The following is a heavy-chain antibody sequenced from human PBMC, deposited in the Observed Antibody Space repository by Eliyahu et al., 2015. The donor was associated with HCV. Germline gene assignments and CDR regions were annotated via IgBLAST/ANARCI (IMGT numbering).Heavy chain of an antibody. V-gene: IGHV4-31*03. D-gene: IGHD3-10*01. CDR1: GGSISXGGYY. J-gene: IGHJ6*02. CDR2: IYYSGST. CDR3: ARAAMVRGVNFHYYGMDV. Sequence: QVQLQESGPGLVKPSQTLSLTCTVSGGSISXGGYYWSWIRQHPGKGLEWIGYIYYSGSTYYNPSLKSRVTISVDTSKNQFSLKLSSVTAADTAVYYCARAAMVRGVNFHYYGMDVWGQGTTVTVSS.